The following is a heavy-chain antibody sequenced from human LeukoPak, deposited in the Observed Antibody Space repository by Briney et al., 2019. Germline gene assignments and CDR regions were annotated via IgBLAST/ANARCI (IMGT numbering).Heavy chain of an antibody. CDR2: INAGNGNT. J-gene: IGHJ4*02. V-gene: IGHV1-3*01. CDR3: ARDPIGSRWPYYFDY. Sequence: GASVKVSCKTSGYTFIHYYMHWVRQAPGQRLEWMGWINAGNGNTKYSQKFQARVTITRDTSASTAYMELSRLRSEDTAVYYCARDPIGSRWPYYFDYWGQGTLVTVSS. D-gene: IGHD6-13*01. CDR1: GYTFIHYY.